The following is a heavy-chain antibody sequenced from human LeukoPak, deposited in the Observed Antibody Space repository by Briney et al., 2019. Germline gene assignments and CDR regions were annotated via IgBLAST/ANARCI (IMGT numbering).Heavy chain of an antibody. V-gene: IGHV1-69*05. D-gene: IGHD6-6*01. CDR3: ARTSARAINEYYFDY. J-gene: IGHJ4*02. Sequence: ASVKVSCKASGGTFSSYAISWVRQAPGQGLEWMGGIIPIFGTANYAQKFQGRVTITTDESTSPAYMELSSLRSEDTAVYYCARTSARAINEYYFDYWGQGTLVTVSS. CDR2: IIPIFGTA. CDR1: GGTFSSYA.